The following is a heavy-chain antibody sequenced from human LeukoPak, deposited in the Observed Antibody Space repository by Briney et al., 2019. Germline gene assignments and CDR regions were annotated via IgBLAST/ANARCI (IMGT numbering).Heavy chain of an antibody. J-gene: IGHJ4*02. Sequence: PGGSLRLSCAASGFTFSSYSMNWVRQAPGKGLEWVSYISSSSSTIYYADSVKGRFTISRDNAKNSLYLQMRSLRAEDTAVYYCAREGRRTYDDFDYWGQGTLVTVSS. CDR1: GFTFSSYS. CDR3: AREGRRTYDDFDY. CDR2: ISSSSSTI. D-gene: IGHD5-12*01. V-gene: IGHV3-48*01.